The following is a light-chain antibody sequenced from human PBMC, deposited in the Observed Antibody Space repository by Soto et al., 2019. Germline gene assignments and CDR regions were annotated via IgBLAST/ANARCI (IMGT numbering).Light chain of an antibody. V-gene: IGKV3D-20*02. CDR2: GAS. J-gene: IGKJ4*01. CDR1: QSVSRDY. CDR3: QERSRWPRGT. Sequence: EIVLTQSPDTLSLSPGERATLSCRASQSVSRDYLVWYQQKPGQAPRLLIYGASSRATGIPDRFSGSGSGTDFTLTISRLEPEDFAVYYCQERSRWPRGTFGGGTKVEI.